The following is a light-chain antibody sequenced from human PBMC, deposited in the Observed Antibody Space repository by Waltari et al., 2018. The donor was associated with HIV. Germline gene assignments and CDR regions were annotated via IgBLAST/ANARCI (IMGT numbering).Light chain of an antibody. J-gene: IGKJ2*01. CDR1: HNVGPW. CDR3: QQYSSFPIT. Sequence: DIQMTQSPSTLSASIGDRVPITYRASHNVGPWLAWYQQKPGKAPSLLISKTSTLESGVPTNFSGSGSGTYFTLTISALRPDDFASYFCQQYSSFPITFGQGTKL. CDR2: KTS. V-gene: IGKV1-5*03.